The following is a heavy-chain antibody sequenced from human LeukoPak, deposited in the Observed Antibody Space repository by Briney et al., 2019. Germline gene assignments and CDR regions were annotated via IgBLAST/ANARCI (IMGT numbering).Heavy chain of an antibody. J-gene: IGHJ3*02. CDR1: GGSFSGYY. CDR2: INHSGST. D-gene: IGHD2-21*01. V-gene: IGHV4-34*01. Sequence: PSETLSLTCAVYGGSFSGYYWSWIRQPPGKGLEWIGEINHSGSTNYNPSLKSRVTISVDTSKNQFSLKLSSVTAADTAVYYCARQHTTRDAFDIWGQGTMVTVSS. CDR3: ARQHTTRDAFDI.